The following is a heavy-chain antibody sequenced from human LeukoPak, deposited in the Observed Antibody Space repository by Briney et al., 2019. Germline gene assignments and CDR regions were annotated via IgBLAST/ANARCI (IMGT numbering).Heavy chain of an antibody. Sequence: SETLSLTCTVSGYSISSGYYWGWIRQPPGKGLEWIGSIYHSGSTYYNPSLKSRVTISVDTSKNQFSLKLSSVTAADTAVYYCARALMIVVVITRYNWFDPWGQGTLVTVSS. CDR1: GYSISSGYY. D-gene: IGHD3-22*01. J-gene: IGHJ5*02. V-gene: IGHV4-38-2*02. CDR3: ARALMIVVVITRYNWFDP. CDR2: IYHSGST.